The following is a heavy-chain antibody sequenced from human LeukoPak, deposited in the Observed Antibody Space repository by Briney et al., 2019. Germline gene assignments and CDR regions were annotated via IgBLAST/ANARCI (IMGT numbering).Heavy chain of an antibody. D-gene: IGHD1-1*01. Sequence: ASVKVSCKASGYRFTTYSFTWVRQAPGQGLEWMGWISTYNKGTNYAENLQGRVTMTTDRSTSTVYMELRSLRPDDTAVYYCVRDVGTSGTTGRSYYYYTMDVWGQGTTVTVSS. V-gene: IGHV1-18*01. CDR3: VRDVGTSGTTGRSYYYYTMDV. J-gene: IGHJ6*02. CDR1: GYRFTTYS. CDR2: ISTYNKGT.